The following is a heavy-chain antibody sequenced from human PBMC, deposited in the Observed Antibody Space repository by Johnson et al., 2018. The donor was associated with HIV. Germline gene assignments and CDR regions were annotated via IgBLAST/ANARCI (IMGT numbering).Heavy chain of an antibody. J-gene: IGHJ3*01. Sequence: VQLVESGGGVVQPGGSLRLSCAASGFTFSSYAMDWVRQTPGKGLAWVSAVSAGGDNTYYADSVEGRFTISRDNSKNTLYLQMNSLRAEDTAVYYCARSIRGAFDVWGQGTMVTVSS. V-gene: IGHV3-23*04. CDR2: VSAGGDNT. CDR1: GFTFSSYA. CDR3: ARSIRGAFDV. D-gene: IGHD3-10*01.